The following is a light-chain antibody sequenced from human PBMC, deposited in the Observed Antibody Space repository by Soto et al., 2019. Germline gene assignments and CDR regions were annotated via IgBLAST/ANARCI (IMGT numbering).Light chain of an antibody. J-gene: IGKJ1*01. Sequence: EIVLTQSPGSLSLSPGERATLSCRASQSVSSSYLAWYQQKPGQAPRLLIYDASSRATGIPDRFSGSGSGTDFTLIISRLEPEDLAVYYCQQYGTSPRTFGQGTKVEIK. CDR1: QSVSSSY. V-gene: IGKV3-20*01. CDR2: DAS. CDR3: QQYGTSPRT.